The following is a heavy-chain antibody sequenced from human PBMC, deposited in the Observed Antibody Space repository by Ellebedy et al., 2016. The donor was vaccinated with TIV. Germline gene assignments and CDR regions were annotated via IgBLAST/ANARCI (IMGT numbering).Heavy chain of an antibody. D-gene: IGHD4-11*01. V-gene: IGHV4-59*01. Sequence: SETLSLTXTVSGGYLRTYYWSWIRQSPGKGLEWIGYIYYSGSTNYNPSLKSRVTISVDTSKNQFSLKLSSVTAADTAVYYCARYSGGTVTPLYYYYGMDVWGQGTTVTVSS. CDR1: GGYLRTYY. CDR3: ARYSGGTVTPLYYYYGMDV. J-gene: IGHJ6*02. CDR2: IYYSGST.